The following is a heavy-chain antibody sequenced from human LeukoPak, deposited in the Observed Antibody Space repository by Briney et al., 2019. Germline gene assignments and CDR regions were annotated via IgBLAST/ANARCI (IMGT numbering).Heavy chain of an antibody. CDR1: GFTFSSYW. J-gene: IGHJ4*02. CDR3: AKHVGSSGWYGAPDY. V-gene: IGHV3-7*03. CDR2: IKQDGSEK. Sequence: GGSLRLSCAASGFTFSSYWMSWVRQAPGKGLEWVANIKQDGSEKYYVDSVKSRFTISRDNSKNTLYLQMNSLRAEDTAVYYCAKHVGSSGWYGAPDYWGQGTLVTVSS. D-gene: IGHD6-19*01.